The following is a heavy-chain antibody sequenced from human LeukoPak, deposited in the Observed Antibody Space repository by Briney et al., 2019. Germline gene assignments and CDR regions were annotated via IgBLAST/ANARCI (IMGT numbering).Heavy chain of an antibody. V-gene: IGHV3-11*01. CDR1: GGSISSSSYY. J-gene: IGHJ4*02. Sequence: LSLTCTVSGGSISSSSYYVSWIRQAPGKGLEWVSYISSSGSTIYYADSVKGRFTISRDNAKNSLYLQMNSLRAEDTAVYYCARDLMGIAYRGAFYYWGQGTLVTVSS. D-gene: IGHD6-13*01. CDR3: ARDLMGIAYRGAFYY. CDR2: ISSSGSTI.